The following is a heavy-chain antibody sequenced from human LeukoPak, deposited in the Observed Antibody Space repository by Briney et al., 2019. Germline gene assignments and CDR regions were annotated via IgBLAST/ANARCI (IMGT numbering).Heavy chain of an antibody. CDR2: IYTSGST. V-gene: IGHV4-4*07. Sequence: SETLSLTCTVSGGPISSYSWSWIRQPAGKGLEWIGHIYTSGSTNYNPSLKSRVTMSGDTSKNQFSLKLSSVTAADTAVYYCARVAYYYDSSGYFDYWGQGTLVTVSS. D-gene: IGHD3-22*01. CDR3: ARVAYYYDSSGYFDY. J-gene: IGHJ4*02. CDR1: GGPISSYS.